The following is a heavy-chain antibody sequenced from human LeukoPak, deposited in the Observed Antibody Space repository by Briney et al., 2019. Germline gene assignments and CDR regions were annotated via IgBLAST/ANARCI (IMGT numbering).Heavy chain of an antibody. V-gene: IGHV3-9*01. D-gene: IGHD4-23*01. CDR2: ISWNSGSI. CDR3: ARGRPHGNDY. CDR1: GFTFDAYG. Sequence: GRSLRLSCAASGFTFDAYGMNWVRQIPGKGLEWVSGISWNSGSIGYGDSVRGRFTISRDNAKNTLYLRMNSLRVEDTAVYYCARGRPHGNDYWGQGTLVTVSS. J-gene: IGHJ4*02.